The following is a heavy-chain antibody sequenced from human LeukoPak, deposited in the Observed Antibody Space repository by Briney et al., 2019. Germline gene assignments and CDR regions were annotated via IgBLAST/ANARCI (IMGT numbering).Heavy chain of an antibody. CDR3: ARSDISIVRGAMV. Sequence: ALVKVSCKASGYTFTTYGISWVRQAPGQGLEGMGWISGYNGNTNYAQKFQGRITMTTETSTSTAYMELRSLRSDDTAVYYCARSDISIVRGAMVWGQGTLVIVSS. CDR2: ISGYNGNT. J-gene: IGHJ4*02. D-gene: IGHD3-10*01. V-gene: IGHV1-18*01. CDR1: GYTFTTYG.